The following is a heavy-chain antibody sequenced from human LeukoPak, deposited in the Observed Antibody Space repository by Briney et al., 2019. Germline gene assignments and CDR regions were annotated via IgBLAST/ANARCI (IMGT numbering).Heavy chain of an antibody. CDR1: GFTFSSFS. J-gene: IGHJ4*02. CDR2: ISSSSSSI. CDR3: ARDLGSYSSGWLYFDY. D-gene: IGHD6-19*01. Sequence: QPGGSLRLSCAASGFTFSSFSMNWVRQAPGKGLEWVSYISSSSSSIYYADSVKGRFTISRDNAKNSLYLQMNSLRAEDTAVYYCARDLGSYSSGWLYFDYWGQGTLVTVSS. V-gene: IGHV3-48*01.